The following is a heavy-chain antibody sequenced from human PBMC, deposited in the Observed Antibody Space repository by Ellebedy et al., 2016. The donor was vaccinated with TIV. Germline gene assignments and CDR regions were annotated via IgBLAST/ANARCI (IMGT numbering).Heavy chain of an antibody. CDR2: TRNKPNNYTT. V-gene: IGHV3-72*01. D-gene: IGHD4-17*01. Sequence: GESLKISCAVSGFILSDHDMDWVRQAPGKGLEWVGRTRNKPNNYTTEYAASVKGRFTISRDDSKNSLYLQMNSLKIDDTAVYYCTGWRSGDPTWGQGTLVTVSS. J-gene: IGHJ5*02. CDR3: TGWRSGDPT. CDR1: GFILSDHD.